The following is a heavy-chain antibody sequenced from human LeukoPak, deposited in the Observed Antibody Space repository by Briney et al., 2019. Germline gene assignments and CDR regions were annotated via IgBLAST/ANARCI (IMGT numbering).Heavy chain of an antibody. CDR3: ARLQVHCGGDCYTRWFDP. CDR1: GGSVSSYY. J-gene: IGHJ5*02. V-gene: IGHV4-59*08. D-gene: IGHD2-21*02. CDR2: IYYSGST. Sequence: SETLTPTCTVSGGSVSSYYWSWIRQPPGKGLEWIAYIYYSGSTKYNPSLKSRVTISLDRSKNQFSLKLRSVTAADTAVYYCARLQVHCGGDCYTRWFDPWGQGTLVTVSS.